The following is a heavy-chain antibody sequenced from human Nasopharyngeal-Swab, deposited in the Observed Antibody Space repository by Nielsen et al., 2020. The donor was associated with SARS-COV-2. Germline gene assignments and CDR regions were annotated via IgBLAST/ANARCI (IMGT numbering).Heavy chain of an antibody. CDR2: VSYEGSVK. CDR1: GFNFNYFG. D-gene: IGHD3-3*01. J-gene: IGHJ4*02. CDR3: ARDRSRYDLWSGYRTSYYFDL. V-gene: IGHV3-30*03. Sequence: GESLKISCAASGFNFNYFGIYWVRQAPGKGLEWVAHVSYEGSVKKYVDSVNGRFTISRDTSKNTVYLQMNSLRPEDTAVYYCARDRSRYDLWSGYRTSYYFDLWGQGTLVSVSS.